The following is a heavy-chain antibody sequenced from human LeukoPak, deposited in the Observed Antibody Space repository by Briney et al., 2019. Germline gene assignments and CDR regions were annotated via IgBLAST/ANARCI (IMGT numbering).Heavy chain of an antibody. CDR2: ITAGHYPT. D-gene: IGHD3-3*01. Sequence: HPGGSLRLSCAASGFSFSSFAMTWVRQAPGKGLEWVSSITAGHYPTYNTDSVKGRFTISRDNSKNTLYLQMNSLRAEDTAVYYCARGGLRRKDYYYYYMDVWGKGTTVTVSS. CDR3: ARGGLRRKDYYYYYMDV. V-gene: IGHV3-23*01. CDR1: GFSFSSFA. J-gene: IGHJ6*03.